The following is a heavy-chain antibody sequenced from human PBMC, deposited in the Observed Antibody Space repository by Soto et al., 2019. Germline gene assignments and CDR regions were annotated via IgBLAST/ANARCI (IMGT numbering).Heavy chain of an antibody. CDR3: ARGGGYCSSTSCFYYYYGMDV. V-gene: IGHV1-18*01. Sequence: AAVKVSCKASGYTFTSYGISWVRQAPGQGLEWMGWISAYNGNTNYAQKLQGRVTMTTDTSTSTAYMELRSLRSDDTAVYYCARGGGYCSSTSCFYYYYGMDVWGQGTTVTV. D-gene: IGHD2-2*01. CDR1: GYTFTSYG. J-gene: IGHJ6*02. CDR2: ISAYNGNT.